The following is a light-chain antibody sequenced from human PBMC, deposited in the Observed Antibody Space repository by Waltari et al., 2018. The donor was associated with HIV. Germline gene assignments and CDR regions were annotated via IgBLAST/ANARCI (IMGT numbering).Light chain of an antibody. V-gene: IGLV3-1*01. CDR3: QTWDTSTVV. Sequence: SYELTQPPSLSVSPDKTATITFSGDNLGDSNVCWYHQTPCQSPMLVTYQDTKRPSAIPERFSGSNSGNTATLTISGTQAMDEADYYCQTWDTSTVVFGGGTKLTVL. CDR1: NLGDSN. J-gene: IGLJ2*01. CDR2: QDT.